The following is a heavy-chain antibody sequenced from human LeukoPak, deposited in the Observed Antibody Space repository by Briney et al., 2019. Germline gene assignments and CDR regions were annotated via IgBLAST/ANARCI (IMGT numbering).Heavy chain of an antibody. CDR3: ARWGYCSSTSCLATGYYGMDV. V-gene: IGHV3-48*03. J-gene: IGHJ6*02. CDR2: ISSSGSTI. Sequence: GGSLRLSCAASGFTFSSYEMNWVRQAPEKGLEWVSYISSSGSTIYYADPVKGRFTISRDNAKNSLYLQMDSLRAEDTAVYYCARWGYCSSTSCLATGYYGMDVWGQGTTVTVSS. CDR1: GFTFSSYE. D-gene: IGHD2-2*01.